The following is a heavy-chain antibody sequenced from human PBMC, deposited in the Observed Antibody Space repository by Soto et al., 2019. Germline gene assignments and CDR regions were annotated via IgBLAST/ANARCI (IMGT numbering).Heavy chain of an antibody. CDR1: GGSIVSGY. V-gene: IGHV4-59*01. J-gene: IGHJ4*02. D-gene: IGHD2-15*01. Sequence: SETLSLTCTVSGGSIVSGYWSWIRQPPGKGLEWIGYISYSGNTNYNPSLKSRVTMSVDTPKNQFSLRLSSVTTADTAVYYCAGLRGYAGSPIDYWGQGTLVTVSS. CDR3: AGLRGYAGSPIDY. CDR2: ISYSGNT.